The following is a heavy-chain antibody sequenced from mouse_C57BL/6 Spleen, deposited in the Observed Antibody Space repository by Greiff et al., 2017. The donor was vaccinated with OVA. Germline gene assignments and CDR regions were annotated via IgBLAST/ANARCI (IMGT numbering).Heavy chain of an antibody. V-gene: IGHV1-69*01. CDR2: IDPSDSYT. Sequence: QVQLQQPGAELVMPGASVKLSCKASGYTFTSYWMHWVKQRPGQGLEWIGEIDPSDSYTNYNQKFKGKSTLTVDKSSSTAYMQLSSLTSEDSAVYDCARHYDYDGDWFADWGKGTLVTVSA. J-gene: IGHJ3*01. CDR3: ARHYDYDGDWFAD. D-gene: IGHD2-4*01. CDR1: GYTFTSYW.